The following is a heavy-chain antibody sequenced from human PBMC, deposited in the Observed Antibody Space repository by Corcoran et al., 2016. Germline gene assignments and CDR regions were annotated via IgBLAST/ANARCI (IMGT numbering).Heavy chain of an antibody. J-gene: IGHJ3*02. D-gene: IGHD5-18*01. CDR3: VTEGHGFGYHSFDI. V-gene: IGHV3-15*01. CDR2: IKSKTDGGTT. CDR1: GFTFSNAW. Sequence: EVQLVESGGGLVKPGGSLRLSCAASGFTFSNAWMSWVRQAPGKGLEWVGRIKSKTDGGTTAYAAPVKGRFTISRDDSKTTLYLQMNSLKTEDTAVYYCVTEGHGFGYHSFDIWGQGTMVTVSS.